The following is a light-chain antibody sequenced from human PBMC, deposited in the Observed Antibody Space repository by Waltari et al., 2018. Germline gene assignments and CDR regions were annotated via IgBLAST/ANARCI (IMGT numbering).Light chain of an antibody. V-gene: IGLV3-1*01. Sequence: YEVTQPPSVSVYPGQTASITCSGDKLADQHVCWDQEKPGQSPVLVIYHDTKRPSGIPERFSGSNSGNTATLTISGTQAMDEADYYCQAWDTSTGVFGGGTRLTVL. J-gene: IGLJ2*01. CDR3: QAWDTSTGV. CDR2: HDT. CDR1: KLADQH.